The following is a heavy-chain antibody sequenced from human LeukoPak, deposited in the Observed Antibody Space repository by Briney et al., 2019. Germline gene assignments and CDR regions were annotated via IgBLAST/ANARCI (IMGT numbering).Heavy chain of an antibody. CDR3: ASSGYSYGLIDY. CDR2: IYSGGST. J-gene: IGHJ4*02. V-gene: IGHV3-53*01. D-gene: IGHD5-18*01. Sequence: PGGSLRLSCAASGFTFSSNYMSWVRQAPGKGLEWVSVIYSGGSTYYADSVKGRFTISRDNSKNTLCLQMNSLRAEDTAVYYCASSGYSYGLIDYWGQGTLVTVSS. CDR1: GFTFSSNY.